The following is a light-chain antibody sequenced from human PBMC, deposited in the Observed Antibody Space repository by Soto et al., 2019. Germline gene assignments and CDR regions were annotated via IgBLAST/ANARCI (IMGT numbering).Light chain of an antibody. CDR3: QQHGSWGIT. V-gene: IGKV3-20*01. CDR2: AAS. J-gene: IGKJ3*01. CDR1: QSVSSNS. Sequence: DIVLTQSPSTLSLSPGESSTLSCITSQSVSSNSLAWHQQKPGQAPRLLMYAASSRAAGIPDRFSGSGSGTDFTLTISRLEPEDFAVYYCQQHGSWGITFGPGTKVDI.